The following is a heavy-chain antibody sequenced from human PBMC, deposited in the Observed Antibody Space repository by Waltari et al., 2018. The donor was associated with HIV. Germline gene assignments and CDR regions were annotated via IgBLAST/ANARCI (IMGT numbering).Heavy chain of an antibody. CDR3: ARDERRCNSGDCYPSDY. Sequence: EVHLVESGGGLVKPGESLRLSCAASGFTFSGHALKWVRQGPGKGLGWVSAISRTSSYIYYADSVKGRFTISRDNAKNSVYLQMNSLRVEDTAVYYCARDERRCNSGDCYPSDYWGQGTLVTVSS. D-gene: IGHD2-21*02. CDR2: ISRTSSYI. J-gene: IGHJ4*02. CDR1: GFTFSGHA. V-gene: IGHV3-21*01.